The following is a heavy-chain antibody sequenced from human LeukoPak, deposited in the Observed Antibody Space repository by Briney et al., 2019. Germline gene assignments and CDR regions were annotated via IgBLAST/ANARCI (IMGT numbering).Heavy chain of an antibody. V-gene: IGHV4-30-4*08. J-gene: IGHJ4*02. CDR1: GGSFSGYY. CDR2: IYYSGST. CDR3: AREYCSSTSCRYRGYFDY. Sequence: PSETLSLTCAVYGGSFSGYYWSWIRQPPGKGLEWIGYIYYSGSTYYNPSLKSRVTISVDTSKNQFSLKLSSVTAADTAVYYCAREYCSSTSCRYRGYFDYRGQGTLVTVSS. D-gene: IGHD2-2*01.